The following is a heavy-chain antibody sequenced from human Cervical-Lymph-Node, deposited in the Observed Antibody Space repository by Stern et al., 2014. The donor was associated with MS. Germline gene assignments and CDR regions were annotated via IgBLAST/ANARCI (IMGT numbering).Heavy chain of an antibody. Sequence: EHLVESGAEVRKPGASVKVSCKASGYTFTSDDINWVRQAPGQGLEWMGWMNPDTGDTGFAQKFQGRVTMTRDTSITTAFMELSNLTSDDTAVYYCTKAWDSWGPGSLIIVSS. V-gene: IGHV1-8*01. CDR2: MNPDTGDT. J-gene: IGHJ5*01. CDR1: GYTFTSDD. CDR3: TKAWDS.